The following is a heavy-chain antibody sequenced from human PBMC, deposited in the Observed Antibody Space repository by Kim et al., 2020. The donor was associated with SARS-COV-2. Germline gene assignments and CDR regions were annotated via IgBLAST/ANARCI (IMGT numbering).Heavy chain of an antibody. D-gene: IGHD2-21*02. Sequence: SETLSLTCTVSGGSISGYFWSWVRQPPGKGLEWIGYIYHSGTTNYNPSLKSRLTISIDSSKNQFSLKLNSMTAADTAMYFCARSTNCGGDCYLFDYWGQG. CDR3: ARSTNCGGDCYLFDY. V-gene: IGHV4-59*08. J-gene: IGHJ4*02. CDR1: GGSISGYF. CDR2: IYHSGTT.